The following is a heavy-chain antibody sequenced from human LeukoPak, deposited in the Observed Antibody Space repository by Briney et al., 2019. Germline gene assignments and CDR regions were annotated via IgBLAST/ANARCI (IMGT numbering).Heavy chain of an antibody. Sequence: ASVKVSCKVSGYTLTELSMHWVRQAPGKGLEWMRGFDPEDGETIYAQKFQVRVTMTEDTSTDTSDMELSSMRSDDTVLHCCAPSLRAGYYYYGMDVWGQATTVTVSS. V-gene: IGHV1-24*01. J-gene: IGHJ6*02. CDR1: GYTLTELS. CDR2: FDPEDGET. D-gene: IGHD2-15*01. CDR3: APSLRAGYYYYGMDV.